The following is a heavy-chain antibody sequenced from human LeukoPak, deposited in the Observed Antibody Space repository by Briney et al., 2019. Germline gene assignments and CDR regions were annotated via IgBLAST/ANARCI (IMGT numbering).Heavy chain of an antibody. D-gene: IGHD4-17*01. J-gene: IGHJ4*02. CDR1: GHTLTEVS. V-gene: IGHV1-2*02. CDR3: ARVTTKVTTVIPLNFDY. CDR2: INPNSGGT. Sequence: GASVKVSCKVSGHTLTEVSVHWVRQAPGQGLEWMGWINPNSGGTNYAQRFQGRVTMTRDTSISTAYMELSRLRSDDTAVYYCARVTTKVTTVIPLNFDYWGQGTLVTVSS.